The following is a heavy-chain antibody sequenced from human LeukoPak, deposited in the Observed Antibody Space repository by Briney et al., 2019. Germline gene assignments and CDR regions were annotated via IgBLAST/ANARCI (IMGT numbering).Heavy chain of an antibody. Sequence: ASVKVSCKASGGTFSSYAISWARQAPGQGLEWMGGIIPIFGTANYAQKFQGRVTITADKSTSTAYMELSSLRAEDTAVYYCARDHHRRLYDSQARDTFDFWGQGTMVTVSS. D-gene: IGHD3-22*01. CDR2: IIPIFGTA. J-gene: IGHJ3*01. CDR3: ARDHHRRLYDSQARDTFDF. CDR1: GGTFSSYA. V-gene: IGHV1-69*06.